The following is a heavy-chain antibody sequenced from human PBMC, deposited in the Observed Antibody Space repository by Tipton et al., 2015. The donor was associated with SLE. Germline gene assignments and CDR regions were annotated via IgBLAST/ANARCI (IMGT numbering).Heavy chain of an antibody. D-gene: IGHD3-3*02. J-gene: IGHJ5*02. CDR2: IHHSGST. Sequence: TLSLTCAVSGGSIRSSNWWSWVRQPPGKGLEWIGEIHHSGSTNSNPSLQSRVTISVDRSKNQFSLKLTSVTAADTAVYYCARGPPFMEWERNWFDPWGQGTQVTVSS. V-gene: IGHV4-4*02. CDR3: ARGPPFMEWERNWFDP. CDR1: GGSIRSSNW.